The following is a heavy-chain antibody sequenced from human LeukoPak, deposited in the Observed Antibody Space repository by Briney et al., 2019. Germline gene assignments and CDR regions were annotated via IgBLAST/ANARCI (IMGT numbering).Heavy chain of an antibody. V-gene: IGHV3-74*01. J-gene: IGHJ6*02. Sequence: PGGSLRLSCAASAFTFNSYWLHWVCQVPGEGLVWVSRINSDGSSTTYAGSVKGRFTISRDNAKNTLYLQMNSLRAEDTAVYYCARGSIITARRSDYYGMDVWGQGTTVTVSS. D-gene: IGHD6-6*01. CDR1: AFTFNSYW. CDR3: ARGSIITARRSDYYGMDV. CDR2: INSDGSST.